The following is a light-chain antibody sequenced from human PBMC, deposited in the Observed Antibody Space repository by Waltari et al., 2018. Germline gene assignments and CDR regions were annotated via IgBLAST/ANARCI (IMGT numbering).Light chain of an antibody. Sequence: DIVMTQSPLSLPVTLGETASISCRSSQSRLHSSGYNYLDWYLQKPGQSPQLLVYLGSHRASGVPDRFSGSGSGTDFTLKISRVEAEDVGVYYCMQPLQTPWTFGQGTKVEIK. CDR1: QSRLHSSGYNY. CDR2: LGS. CDR3: MQPLQTPWT. V-gene: IGKV2-28*01. J-gene: IGKJ1*01.